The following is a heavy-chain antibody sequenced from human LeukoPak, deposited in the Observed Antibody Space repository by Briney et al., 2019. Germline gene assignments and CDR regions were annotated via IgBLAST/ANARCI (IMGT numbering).Heavy chain of an antibody. Sequence: SETLSLICSVSGSSITSVSYWAWIRQSPGKGLEWIGSLSHSGATYYNPSRKSRVTISVDTSKNQFSLKLSSVTAADTAVYYCARHGSLDYGDYNYYFDYWGQGTLVTVSS. CDR2: LSHSGAT. CDR3: ARHGSLDYGDYNYYFDY. J-gene: IGHJ4*02. CDR1: GSSITSVSY. V-gene: IGHV4-38-2*02. D-gene: IGHD4-17*01.